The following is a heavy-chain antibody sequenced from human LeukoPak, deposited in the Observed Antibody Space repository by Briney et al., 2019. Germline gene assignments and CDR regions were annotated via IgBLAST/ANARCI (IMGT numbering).Heavy chain of an antibody. D-gene: IGHD2-2*01. Sequence: MTSETLSLTCTVSGGSISSYYWSWIRQPPGKGLEWIGYIYYSGSTNYNPSLRSRVTISVDTSKNQFSLRLSSVTAADTAVYYCARGRRVPAAIYYYYYYMDVWGKGTTVTISS. CDR2: IYYSGST. V-gene: IGHV4-59*01. J-gene: IGHJ6*03. CDR3: ARGRRVPAAIYYYYYYMDV. CDR1: GGSISSYY.